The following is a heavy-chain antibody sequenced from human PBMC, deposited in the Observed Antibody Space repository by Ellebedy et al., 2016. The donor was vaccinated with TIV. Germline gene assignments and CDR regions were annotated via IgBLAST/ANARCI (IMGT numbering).Heavy chain of an antibody. CDR1: EFNLMNYA. J-gene: IGHJ5*02. D-gene: IGHD3-22*01. V-gene: IGHV3-23*01. CDR3: VKGGYREIYYHSTAYDR. CDR2: VGGAGNRA. Sequence: GESLKISCTASEFNLMNYAMSWVRQAPGKGLEWVSTVGGAGNRAYYADSVKGRFTTSRDIPKNTVNLQMDSRSAEDTAVYDCVKGGYREIYYHSTAYDRWGQGTLVTVSS.